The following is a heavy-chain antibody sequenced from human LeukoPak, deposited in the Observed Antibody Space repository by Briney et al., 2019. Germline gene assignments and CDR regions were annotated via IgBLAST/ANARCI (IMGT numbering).Heavy chain of an antibody. CDR1: GGSLSSYY. D-gene: IGHD3-10*01. J-gene: IGHJ5*02. CDR2: IYTSGST. CDR3: AREIERITMVRGVHTRFNP. Sequence: SETLSLTCTVSGGSLSSYYWSWVRQPPGKGLEWIGRIYTSGSTNYNPSLTSRVTMSVDTSKNQFSLKLSSVTAADTAVYYCAREIERITMVRGVHTRFNPWGQGTLVTVSS. V-gene: IGHV4-4*07.